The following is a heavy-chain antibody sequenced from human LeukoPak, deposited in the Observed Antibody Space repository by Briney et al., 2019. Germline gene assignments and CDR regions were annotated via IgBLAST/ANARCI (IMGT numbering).Heavy chain of an antibody. J-gene: IGHJ5*02. CDR1: GGSISSGGHY. V-gene: IGHV4-61*08. CDR2: IFYSGIT. Sequence: SETLSLTCTVSGGSISSGGHYWSWIRQHPGKGLEWIGYIFYSGITNYNPSLKSRVTISVDTSKKQFSLKLTSVTAADTAVYYCARDSGSYPHWFAPWGQGTLVTVSS. CDR3: ARDSGSYPHWFAP. D-gene: IGHD1-26*01.